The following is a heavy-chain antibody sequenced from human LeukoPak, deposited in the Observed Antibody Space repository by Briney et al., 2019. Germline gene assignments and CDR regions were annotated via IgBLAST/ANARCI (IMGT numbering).Heavy chain of an antibody. CDR1: GYTFTSYY. CDR2: INPSGGST. V-gene: IGHV1-46*01. CDR3: ARGRHSYESSDYYYEGDAFDI. Sequence: ASVKVSCTASGYTFTSYYMHWVRQAPGQGLEGMGIINPSGGSTSYAQKFQGRVTMTRDMSTSTVDMALSSLRTEDTAVYYCARGRHSYESSDYYYEGDAFDIWGQGTMVTVSS. D-gene: IGHD3-22*01. J-gene: IGHJ3*02.